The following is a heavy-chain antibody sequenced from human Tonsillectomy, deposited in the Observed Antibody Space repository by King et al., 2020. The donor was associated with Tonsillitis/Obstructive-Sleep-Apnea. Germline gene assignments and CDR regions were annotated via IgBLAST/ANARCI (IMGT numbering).Heavy chain of an antibody. CDR2: IYYSGST. Sequence: PLQESGPGLVKPSQTLSLTCTVSGGSISTGGYYWSWIRQHPGKGLEWIGYIYYSGSTYYNPSLKSRVTISVDTSKNQFSLKLSSVTAADTAVYYCARGVDYYDSSGQNNWFDPLGQGTLVTVSS. V-gene: IGHV4-31*03. CDR1: GGSISTGGYY. CDR3: ARGVDYYDSSGQNNWFDP. D-gene: IGHD3-22*01. J-gene: IGHJ5*02.